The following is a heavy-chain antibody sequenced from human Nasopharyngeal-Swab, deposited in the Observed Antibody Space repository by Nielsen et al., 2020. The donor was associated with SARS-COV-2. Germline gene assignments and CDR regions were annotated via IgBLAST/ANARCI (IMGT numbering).Heavy chain of an antibody. CDR3: ATGPIAAAGTSWFDP. D-gene: IGHD6-13*01. Sequence: GESLKISCAASGFTFSDYYMSWIRQAPGKGLEWVSYISSSGSTIYYADSVKGRFTISRDNAKNSLYLQMNSLRAEDTAVYYCATGPIAAAGTSWFDPWGQGTLVTVSS. CDR1: GFTFSDYY. J-gene: IGHJ5*02. CDR2: ISSSGSTI. V-gene: IGHV3-11*04.